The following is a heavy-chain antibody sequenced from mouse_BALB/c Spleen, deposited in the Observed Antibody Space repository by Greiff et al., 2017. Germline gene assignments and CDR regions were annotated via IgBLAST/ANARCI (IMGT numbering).Heavy chain of an antibody. CDR2: ISYSGST. CDR1: GYSITSDYS. D-gene: IGHD3-3*01. CDR3: ARFRDDFDY. V-gene: IGHV3-2*02. Sequence: DVQLQESGPGLVKPSQSLSLTCTVTGYSITSDYSWNWIRQFPGNKLEWMGYISYSGSTSYNPSLKSRISITRDTSKNQFFLQLNSVTTEDTATYYCARFRDDFDYWGQGTTLTVSS. J-gene: IGHJ2*01.